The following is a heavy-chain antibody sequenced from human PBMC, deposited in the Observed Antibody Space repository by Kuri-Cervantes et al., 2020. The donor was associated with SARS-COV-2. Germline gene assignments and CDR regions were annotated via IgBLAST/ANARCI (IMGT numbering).Heavy chain of an antibody. Sequence: SLKISCAASGFTFDDYAMHWVRQAPGKGLEWVSGISWNSGSIGYADSVKGRFTISRDNAKNTLYLQMNSLRAEDTAVYYCARDRYDFWSGLGYYYYGMDVWGQGTTVTVSS. D-gene: IGHD3-3*01. J-gene: IGHJ6*02. V-gene: IGHV3-9*01. CDR2: ISWNSGSI. CDR3: ARDRYDFWSGLGYYYYGMDV. CDR1: GFTFDDYA.